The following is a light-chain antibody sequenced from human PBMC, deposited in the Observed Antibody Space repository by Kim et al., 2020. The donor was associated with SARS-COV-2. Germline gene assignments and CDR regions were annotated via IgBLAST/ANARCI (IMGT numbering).Light chain of an antibody. V-gene: IGLV3-1*01. CDR3: QVWVSSTLV. CDR1: KLGDRY. CDR2: QDT. Sequence: VSPGQTANISCAGDKLGDRYVCWYQQKPGQSPRMVIFQDTKRPSGIPERISGSNSGNTATLTISGTQAMDEADYYCQVWVSSTLVFGGGTQLTVL. J-gene: IGLJ2*01.